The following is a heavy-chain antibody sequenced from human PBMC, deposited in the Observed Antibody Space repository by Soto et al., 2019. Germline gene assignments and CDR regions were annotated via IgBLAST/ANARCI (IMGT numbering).Heavy chain of an antibody. J-gene: IGHJ6*03. D-gene: IGHD6-13*01. CDR3: ARASRDDSSRWFDYYYFYMDV. Sequence: QVQLVESGGGLVKPGGSLRLSCAASGFTFSDYYMSWIRQAPGKGLEWVSYISSSGSTIYYADSVKGRFTISRDNAKNSMYLPMNSLRAEDTAVYYCARASRDDSSRWFDYYYFYMDVWGKGTTVTVSS. V-gene: IGHV3-11*01. CDR1: GFTFSDYY. CDR2: ISSSGSTI.